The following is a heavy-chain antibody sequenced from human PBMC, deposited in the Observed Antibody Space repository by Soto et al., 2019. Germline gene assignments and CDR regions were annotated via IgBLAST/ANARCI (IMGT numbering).Heavy chain of an antibody. CDR2: INHSGST. D-gene: IGHD5-12*01. V-gene: IGHV4-34*01. CDR3: ARKRVAVATITGSFDY. J-gene: IGHJ4*02. CDR1: GGSFSGYY. Sequence: QVQLQQWGAGLLKPSETLSLTCAVYGGSFSGYYWSWIRQPPGKGLEWIGEINHSGSTNYNPSLKSRVTISVDTSKNQFSLKLSSVTAADTAVYYCARKRVAVATITGSFDYWGQGTLVTVSS.